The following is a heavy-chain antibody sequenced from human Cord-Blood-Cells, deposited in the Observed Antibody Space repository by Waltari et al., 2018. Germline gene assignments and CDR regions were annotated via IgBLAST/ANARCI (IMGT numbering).Heavy chain of an antibody. Sequence: EVQLVQSGAEVKKPAESLKIYCKGSGYSFTSHWIGWVRQMPVKGLEWMGIIHPGDSDTRYSPSFQGQVTISADKSISTAYLQWSSLKASDTAMYYCARIGGTGDFPHYWYFDLWGRGTLVTVSS. D-gene: IGHD7-27*01. J-gene: IGHJ2*01. CDR1: GYSFTSHW. CDR2: IHPGDSDT. V-gene: IGHV5-51*01. CDR3: ARIGGTGDFPHYWYFDL.